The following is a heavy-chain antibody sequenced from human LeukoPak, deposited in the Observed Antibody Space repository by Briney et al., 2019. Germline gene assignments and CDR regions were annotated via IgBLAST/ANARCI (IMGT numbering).Heavy chain of an antibody. J-gene: IGHJ3*02. CDR3: ASGYCGGACQLGGVDM. Sequence: KPSETLSLTCTGSGGSISSYYWSWLLQPPANGLEYIGYTHYSGATNYNPSLKSRVTISFDTSGNQFSLKLSSVTAADTAVYYCASGYCGGACQLGGVDMWGQGTMVTVSS. V-gene: IGHV4-59*01. D-gene: IGHD2-21*02. CDR2: THYSGAT. CDR1: GGSISSYY.